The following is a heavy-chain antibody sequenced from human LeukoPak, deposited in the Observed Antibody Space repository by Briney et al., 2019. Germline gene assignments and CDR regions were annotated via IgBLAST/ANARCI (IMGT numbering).Heavy chain of an antibody. CDR2: IIPIFGTA. CDR3: ARRGDRLRALDY. Sequence: ASVKVSCKASGGTFSSYAISWVRQAPGQGLEWMGGIIPIFGTANYAQKFQGRVTITTDESTSTAYMELSSLRSEDTAVSYCARRGDRLRALDYWGQGTLVTVSS. V-gene: IGHV1-69*05. J-gene: IGHJ4*02. CDR1: GGTFSSYA. D-gene: IGHD4-17*01.